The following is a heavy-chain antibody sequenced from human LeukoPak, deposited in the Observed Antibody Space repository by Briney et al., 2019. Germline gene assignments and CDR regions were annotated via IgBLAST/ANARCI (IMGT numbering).Heavy chain of an antibody. J-gene: IGHJ5*02. Sequence: PGGSLRLSCAASGFTFSSYGMPWVRQAPGKGLEWVEFIRYDGSNKYYADSVKGRFTISRDNSKNTLYLQMNSLRAEDTAVYYCAKDLYSYGYEGSWFDPWGQGTLVTVSS. CDR2: IRYDGSNK. D-gene: IGHD5-18*01. CDR3: AKDLYSYGYEGSWFDP. V-gene: IGHV3-30*02. CDR1: GFTFSSYG.